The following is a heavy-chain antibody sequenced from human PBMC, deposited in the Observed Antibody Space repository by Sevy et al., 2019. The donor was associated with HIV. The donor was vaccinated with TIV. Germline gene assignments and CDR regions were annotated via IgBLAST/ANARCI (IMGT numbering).Heavy chain of an antibody. Sequence: GGSLRLSCAASGFIFRNYAVHWVRQAPGKGLEWPAIISFDGTNKYYADSVKGRFTVSRDNAKNTLYLQMNSLRTEDTAIYYCARGNSPSVTTAPLYYYYCLDVWGQGTTVTVSS. CDR2: ISFDGTNK. CDR3: ARGNSPSVTTAPLYYYYCLDV. V-gene: IGHV3-30-3*01. CDR1: GFIFRNYA. D-gene: IGHD4-17*01. J-gene: IGHJ6*02.